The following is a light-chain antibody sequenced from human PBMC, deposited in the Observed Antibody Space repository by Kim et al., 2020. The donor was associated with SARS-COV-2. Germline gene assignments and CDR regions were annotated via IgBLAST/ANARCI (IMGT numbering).Light chain of an antibody. J-gene: IGLJ3*02. Sequence: GQRVTLSCSGSRSNIGSNTVNWYQQFPGSAPQLLIYSDNQRPSGIPDRFSGSKSGTSASLAISGLHSEDGADYYCAAWDDSLSGPVFGGGTKVAVL. CDR1: RSNIGSNT. CDR3: AAWDDSLSGPV. V-gene: IGLV1-44*01. CDR2: SDN.